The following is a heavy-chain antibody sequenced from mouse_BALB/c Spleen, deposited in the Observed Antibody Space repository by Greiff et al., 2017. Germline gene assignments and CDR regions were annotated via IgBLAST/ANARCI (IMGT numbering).Heavy chain of an antibody. CDR2: ISSGSSTI. Sequence: EVHLVESGGGLVQPGGSRKLSCAASGFTFSSFGMHWVRQAPEKGLEWVAYISSGSSTIYYADTVKGRFTISRDNPKSTLFLQMTSLRSEDTAMYYCARSWITDAMDYWGQGTSVTVSS. D-gene: IGHD2-4*01. J-gene: IGHJ4*01. V-gene: IGHV5-17*02. CDR3: ARSWITDAMDY. CDR1: GFTFSSFG.